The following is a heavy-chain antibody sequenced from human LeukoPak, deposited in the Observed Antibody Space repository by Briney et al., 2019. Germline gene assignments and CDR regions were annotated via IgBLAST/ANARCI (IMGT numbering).Heavy chain of an antibody. CDR3: ARDGVVPAAHPLLDY. CDR1: GFTFSSYA. Sequence: PGGSLRLSCAASGFTFSSYAMHWVSKAPGKGLEWVAVISYDGSNKYYADSVKGRFTISRDNSKNTLYLQMNSLRAEDTAVYYCARDGVVPAAHPLLDYWGQGTLVTVSS. CDR2: ISYDGSNK. J-gene: IGHJ4*02. D-gene: IGHD2-2*01. V-gene: IGHV3-30*04.